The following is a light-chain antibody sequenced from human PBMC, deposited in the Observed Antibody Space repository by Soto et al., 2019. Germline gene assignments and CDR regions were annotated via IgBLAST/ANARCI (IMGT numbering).Light chain of an antibody. V-gene: IGKV3-15*01. Sequence: EIVMTQSPATLSVSPGERATLSCRASQSVGSNLAWYQQKPGQAPRLLIYGASTRATGIPARFSGSGSGTEFTLTISSLQSEDFAVYYCQQYKNWYSFGQGTELEIK. CDR1: QSVGSN. CDR3: QQYKNWYS. J-gene: IGKJ2*03. CDR2: GAS.